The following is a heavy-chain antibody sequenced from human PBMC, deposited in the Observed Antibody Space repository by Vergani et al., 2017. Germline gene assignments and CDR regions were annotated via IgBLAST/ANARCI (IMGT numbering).Heavy chain of an antibody. Sequence: QVQLVQSGAEVKKPGSSVKVSCKASGGTFSSYAISWVRQAPGQGLEWMGGIIPIFGTANYAKKFQGRVTITADESKSTAYMELSSLRSEDTAVYYCARRNSRSASCHRPRCYYWMDVWGKGTTVTVSS. CDR2: IIPIFGTA. V-gene: IGHV1-69*01. CDR3: ARRNSRSASCHRPRCYYWMDV. J-gene: IGHJ6*04. D-gene: IGHD2-2*02. CDR1: GGTFSSYA.